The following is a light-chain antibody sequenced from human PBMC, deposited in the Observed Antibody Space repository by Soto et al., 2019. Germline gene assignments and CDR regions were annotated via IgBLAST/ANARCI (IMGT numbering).Light chain of an antibody. CDR1: QSVSSSY. J-gene: IGKJ1*01. Sequence: EIVLTQSPATLSLSPGEIATLSCRASQSVSSSYLAWYQQKPGQAPRLLIYGASSRATGIPDRFSGSGSGTDFTLTISRLEPEDFAVYYCQQYGSSPWTFGQGTKV. CDR2: GAS. V-gene: IGKV3-20*01. CDR3: QQYGSSPWT.